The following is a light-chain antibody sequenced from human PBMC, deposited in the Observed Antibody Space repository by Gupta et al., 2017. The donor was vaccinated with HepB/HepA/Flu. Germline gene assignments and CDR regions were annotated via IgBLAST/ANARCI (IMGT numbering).Light chain of an antibody. CDR3: QQRSNWPRLT. CDR2: DAS. Sequence: EIVLTQSPATLSLSPGERATLSCRASQSVSSYLAWYQQKPGQAPRLLMYDASNRDTGIPARFSGSGYGTDFTLTISSREPEDFAVYYCQQRSNWPRLTFGGGTKVEIK. V-gene: IGKV3-11*01. J-gene: IGKJ4*01. CDR1: QSVSSY.